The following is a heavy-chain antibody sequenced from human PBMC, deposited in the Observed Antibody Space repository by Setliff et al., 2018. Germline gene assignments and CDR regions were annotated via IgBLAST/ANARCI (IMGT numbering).Heavy chain of an antibody. V-gene: IGHV4-39*07. CDR3: ARGNYGLFSGFYYDQ. CDR2: IYYTGST. Sequence: SETLSLTCTVSGGSISSSSHYWGWIRQPPGKGLEWIGSIYYTGSTYYNPSLKSRVTMSVDTSKRQFYLKLSSVTAADTAVYYCARGNYGLFSGFYYDQWGQGSRVTVSS. J-gene: IGHJ4*02. D-gene: IGHD3-3*01. CDR1: GGSISSSSHY.